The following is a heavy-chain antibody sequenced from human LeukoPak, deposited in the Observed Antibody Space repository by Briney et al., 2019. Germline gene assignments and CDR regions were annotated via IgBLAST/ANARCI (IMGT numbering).Heavy chain of an antibody. CDR3: ARAYSYCSSTSCYWGRSWFDP. CDR1: GGSFSGYY. CDR2: INHSGST. V-gene: IGHV4-34*01. Sequence: SETLSLTCAVYGGSFSGYYWSWIRQPPGKGLEWIGEINHSGSTNYNPPLKSRVTISVDTSKNQFSLKLSSVTAADTAVYYCARAYSYCSSTSCYWGRSWFDPWGQGTLVTVSS. D-gene: IGHD2-2*01. J-gene: IGHJ5*02.